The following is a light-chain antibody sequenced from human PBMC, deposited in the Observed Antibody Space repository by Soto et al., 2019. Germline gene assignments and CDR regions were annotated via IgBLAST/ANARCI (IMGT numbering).Light chain of an antibody. CDR2: RNN. Sequence: QSVLTQPPSASGTPGQRVTISCSGRSSNIGSNYVYWYQQLPGTAPKLLIYRNNQRPSGVPDRFSGSKSGTSASLAISGLRSEDEDDYYCAAWDYSLSGPVFGGGTKLTVL. V-gene: IGLV1-47*01. CDR1: SSNIGSNY. J-gene: IGLJ2*01. CDR3: AAWDYSLSGPV.